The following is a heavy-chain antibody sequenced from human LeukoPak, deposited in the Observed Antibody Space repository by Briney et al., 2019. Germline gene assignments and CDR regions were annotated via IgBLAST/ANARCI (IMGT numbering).Heavy chain of an antibody. V-gene: IGHV4-34*01. D-gene: IGHD1-26*01. CDR2: INHSGST. CDR1: GGSFSGYY. CDR3: ARGRGSSQGDY. J-gene: IGHJ4*02. Sequence: KSSETLSLTCAVYGGSFSGYYWNWIRQTPGKGLEWIGEINHSGSTNYNPSLKSRVTISVDTSKNQFSLKLSSVTAADTAVYYCARGRGSSQGDYWGQGTLVTVSS.